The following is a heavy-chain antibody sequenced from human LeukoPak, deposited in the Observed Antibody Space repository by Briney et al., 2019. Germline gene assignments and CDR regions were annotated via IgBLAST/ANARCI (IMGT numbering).Heavy chain of an antibody. J-gene: IGHJ4*02. CDR3: ARAPGIAAAGRLSPDY. CDR1: GFTFSSYA. Sequence: GGSLRLSCAASGFTFSSYAMHWVRQAPGKGLEGVAVISYDGSNKYYADSVKGRFTISRDNSKNTLYLQMNSLRAEDTAVYYCARAPGIAAAGRLSPDYWGQGTLVTVSS. V-gene: IGHV3-30-3*01. CDR2: ISYDGSNK. D-gene: IGHD6-13*01.